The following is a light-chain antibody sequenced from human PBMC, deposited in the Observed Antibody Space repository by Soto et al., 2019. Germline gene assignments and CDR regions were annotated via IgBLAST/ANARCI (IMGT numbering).Light chain of an antibody. CDR3: QQYSNWPL. Sequence: EIVLTQSPATLSLSPGERATLSCRASQSVSSYLAWYQQKPGQAPRLLIYDTSNRATGIPARFSGSGSGTDFTLNINSLEPEDFAVYYCQQYSNWPLFGGGTKVEI. V-gene: IGKV3-11*01. CDR2: DTS. CDR1: QSVSSY. J-gene: IGKJ4*01.